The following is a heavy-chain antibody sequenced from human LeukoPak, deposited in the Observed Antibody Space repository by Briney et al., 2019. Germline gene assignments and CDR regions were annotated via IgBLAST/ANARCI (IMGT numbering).Heavy chain of an antibody. CDR2: IYYSGST. CDR3: ARDLSSGWSNYYYGMDV. CDR1: GGSISSYY. Sequence: KPSETLSLTCTVSGGSISSYYWSWIRQPPGKGLEWIGYIYYSGSTNYNPSLKSRVTISVVTSKNQFSLKLSSVTAADTAVYYCARDLSSGWSNYYYGMDVWGKGTTVTVSS. J-gene: IGHJ6*04. V-gene: IGHV4-59*01. D-gene: IGHD6-19*01.